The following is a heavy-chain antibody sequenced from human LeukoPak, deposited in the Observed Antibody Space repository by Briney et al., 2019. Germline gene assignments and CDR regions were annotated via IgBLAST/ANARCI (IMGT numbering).Heavy chain of an antibody. J-gene: IGHJ6*02. CDR2: IYHSGST. V-gene: IGHV4-4*02. CDR3: ASSRGTGTTGYYYYGMDV. D-gene: IGHD1-1*01. CDR1: GFTFSSFAM. Sequence: GSLRLSCAASGFTFSSFAMSWVRQPPGKGLEWIGEIYHSGSTNYNPSLKSRVTISVDKSKNQFSLKLSSVTAADTAVYYCASSRGTGTTGYYYYGMDVWGQGTTVTVSS.